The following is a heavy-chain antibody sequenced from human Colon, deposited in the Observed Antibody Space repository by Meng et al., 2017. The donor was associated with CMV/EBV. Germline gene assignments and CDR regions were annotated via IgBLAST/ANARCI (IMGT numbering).Heavy chain of an antibody. J-gene: IGHJ6*02. Sequence: ASVKVSCKASGYTFTSYDINWVRQATGQGLEWMGWMNPNSGNTGYAQKFQGRVTMTRNTSISTAYMELSSLRSEDTAVYYCARGVVVAALAYGMDVWGQGTTVTVSS. D-gene: IGHD6-19*01. V-gene: IGHV1-8*01. CDR2: MNPNSGNT. CDR3: ARGVVVAALAYGMDV. CDR1: GYTFTSYD.